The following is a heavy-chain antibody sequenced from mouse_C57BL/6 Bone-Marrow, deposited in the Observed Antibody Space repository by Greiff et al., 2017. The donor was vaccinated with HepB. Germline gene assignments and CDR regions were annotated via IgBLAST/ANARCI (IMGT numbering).Heavy chain of an antibody. V-gene: IGHV14-1*01. CDR3: TTYYYGSSLFDY. CDR1: GFNIKDYY. Sequence: VQLQQSGAELVRPGASVKLSCTASGFNIKDYYMHWVKQRPEQGLEWIGRIDPEDGDTEYAPKFQGKATMTADTSSNTAYLRLSSLTSEDTAVYYCTTYYYGSSLFDYWGQGTTLTVSS. J-gene: IGHJ2*01. CDR2: IDPEDGDT. D-gene: IGHD1-1*01.